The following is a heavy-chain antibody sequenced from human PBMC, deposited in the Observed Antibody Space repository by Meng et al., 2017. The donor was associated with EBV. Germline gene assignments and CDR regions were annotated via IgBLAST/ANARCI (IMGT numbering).Heavy chain of an antibody. CDR3: AHSSRYYYGSSGYKWNFDY. CDR2: IYWDDDK. J-gene: IGHJ4*02. D-gene: IGHD3-22*01. CDR1: VFALSTSGVG. Sequence: FEVSCSTLVKPTQTLTLSCIFSVFALSTSGVGVGWIRQPPGKALEWLALIYWDDDKRYSPSLKSRLTITKDTSKNQVVLTMTNMDPVDTATYYCAHSSRYYYGSSGYKWNFDYWGQGTLVTVSS. V-gene: IGHV2-5*02.